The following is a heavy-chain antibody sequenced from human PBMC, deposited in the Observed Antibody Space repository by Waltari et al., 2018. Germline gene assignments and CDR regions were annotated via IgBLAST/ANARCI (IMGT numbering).Heavy chain of an antibody. CDR2: IYYSGST. Sequence: QVQLQESGPGLVKPSETLSLTCTVSGCSISSYSWSWIRQPPGKGLEWIGYIYYSGSTNYNPSLKSRVTISVDTSKNQFSLKLSSVTAADTAVYYCATGGLYSSSWFDPWGQGTLVTVSS. CDR3: ATGGLYSSSWFDP. V-gene: IGHV4-59*01. D-gene: IGHD6-13*01. J-gene: IGHJ5*02. CDR1: GCSISSYS.